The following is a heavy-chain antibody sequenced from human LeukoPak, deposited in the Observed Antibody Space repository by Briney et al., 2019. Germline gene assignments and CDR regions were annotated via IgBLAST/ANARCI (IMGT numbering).Heavy chain of an antibody. CDR3: ARSGYSYGPFDY. CDR2: IIPIFGTA. D-gene: IGHD5-18*01. V-gene: IGHV1-69*05. Sequence: SVKVSCKASGGTFSSYATSWVREAPGQGLEWMGGIIPIFGTANYEQKFQGRVTITTDESTSTAYMELSSLRSEDTAVYYCARSGYSYGPFDYWGQGTLDTVSS. J-gene: IGHJ4*02. CDR1: GGTFSSYA.